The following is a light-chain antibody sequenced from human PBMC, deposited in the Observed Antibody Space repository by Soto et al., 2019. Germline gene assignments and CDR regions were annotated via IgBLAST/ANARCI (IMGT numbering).Light chain of an antibody. Sequence: EIVLTQFPATLSLSPGDGATLSFRARQSVSSYLAWYQQKRCQAPRLLIYDSSNRATGIPGRFSGRWSGKDFILIISSLDPEDFAFYYCQHRSVWPLTFGGGTKVEIK. V-gene: IGKV3-11*01. CDR1: QSVSSY. J-gene: IGKJ4*01. CDR3: QHRSVWPLT. CDR2: DSS.